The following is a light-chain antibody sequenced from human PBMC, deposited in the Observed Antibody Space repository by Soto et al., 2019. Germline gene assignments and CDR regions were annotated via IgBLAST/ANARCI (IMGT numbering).Light chain of an antibody. V-gene: IGLV2-14*01. J-gene: IGLJ1*01. CDR1: SSDIGAYNY. CDR2: DVN. Sequence: QSVLTQPASLSGSPGQSITISCTGTSSDIGAYNYVSWYQQHPGKAPKLLIYDVNYRPSGVSNRLSGSKSGNTASLTISGLQAEDEADYYCSSYAISSAYVFGTGTKVTVL. CDR3: SSYAISSAYV.